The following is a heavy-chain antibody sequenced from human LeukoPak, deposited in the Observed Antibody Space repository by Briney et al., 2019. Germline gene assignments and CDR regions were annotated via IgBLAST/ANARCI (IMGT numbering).Heavy chain of an antibody. CDR1: GFLLSTSGVD. J-gene: IGHJ4*02. D-gene: IGHD1-1*01. V-gene: IGHV2-5*01. CDR3: ALSTTVGSPFDY. CDR2: IYWNDDK. Sequence: VSGPTLVKPTQTLTLTCTFSGFLLSTSGVDVGWIRQPPGKALEWLALIYWNDDKRYSPSLKSRLTITKDTSKNQVVLTMTNMDPVDTATYYCALSTTVGSPFDYWGQGTLVTVSS.